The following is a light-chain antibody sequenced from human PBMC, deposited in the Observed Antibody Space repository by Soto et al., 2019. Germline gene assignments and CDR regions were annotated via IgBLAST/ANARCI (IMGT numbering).Light chain of an antibody. J-gene: IGLJ1*01. CDR2: SNI. CDR3: AAWDDSLDAYV. CDR1: SSNIGSNP. Sequence: QSALTQPPSASGSPGQRVTISCSGSSSNIGSNPVNWYQQLPGTAPKLFIYSNIQRPSGVPDRSSGSKSGTSASLTISGLQSEDEADYYCAAWDDSLDAYVFGTGTKVTVL. V-gene: IGLV1-44*01.